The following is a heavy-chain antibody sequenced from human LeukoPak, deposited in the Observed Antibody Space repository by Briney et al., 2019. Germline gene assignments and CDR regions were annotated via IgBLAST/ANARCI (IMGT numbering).Heavy chain of an antibody. D-gene: IGHD6-13*01. CDR3: ARDYNSSSWYPHDWFDP. CDR1: GYTFTGYY. J-gene: IGHJ5*02. CDR2: INPNSGGT. Sequence: ASVKVSCNASGYTFTGYYMHWVRQAPGQGLGWMGWINPNSGGTNYAQKVQGRVTMTMDTSISTACMELSRLRSDETAVYYCARDYNSSSWYPHDWFDPWGQGTLVTVS. V-gene: IGHV1-2*02.